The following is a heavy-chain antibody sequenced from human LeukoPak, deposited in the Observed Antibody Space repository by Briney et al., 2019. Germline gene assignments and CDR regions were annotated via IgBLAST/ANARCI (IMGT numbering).Heavy chain of an antibody. CDR2: ISYDGSNK. CDR3: ARDAYGDYYFDY. D-gene: IGHD4-17*01. V-gene: IGHV3-30-3*01. CDR1: GYTLCRYS. J-gene: IGHJ4*02. Sequence: GGPLRLSCTASGYTLCRYSMHCPRQAPRKGLEGVAVISYDGSNKYYAESVKGRFTISRDNSKNTLYVQMNSLRAEDTAVYYCARDAYGDYYFDYWGQGTLVTVSS.